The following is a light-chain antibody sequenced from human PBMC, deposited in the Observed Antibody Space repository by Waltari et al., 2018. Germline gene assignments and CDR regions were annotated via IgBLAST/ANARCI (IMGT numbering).Light chain of an antibody. Sequence: QSVLTQPPSASGTPGQRVTISCSGSSSNIGGNYVFWFHQLPGTAPKVLIYKDSQRPSGVPDRFSGSKSGTSASLAISGLRFEDEADYYCATWDDSLSGYVFGSGTKVTVL. CDR1: SSNIGGNY. J-gene: IGLJ1*01. CDR3: ATWDDSLSGYV. V-gene: IGLV1-47*01. CDR2: KDS.